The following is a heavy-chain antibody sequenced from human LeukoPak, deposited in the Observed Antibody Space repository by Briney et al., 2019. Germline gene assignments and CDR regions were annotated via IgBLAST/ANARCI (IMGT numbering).Heavy chain of an antibody. Sequence: GGSLRLSCTASGFTFGDYAMSWFRQAPGKGLEWVAVISYDGSNKYYADSVKGRFTISRDNSKNTLYPQMNSLRAEDTAVYYCAKDRYSYGLFDYWGQGTLVTVSS. CDR2: ISYDGSNK. CDR3: AKDRYSYGLFDY. CDR1: GFTFGDYA. V-gene: IGHV3-30*04. J-gene: IGHJ4*02. D-gene: IGHD5-18*01.